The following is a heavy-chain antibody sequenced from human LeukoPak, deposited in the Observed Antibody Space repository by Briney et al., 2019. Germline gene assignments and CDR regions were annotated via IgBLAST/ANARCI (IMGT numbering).Heavy chain of an antibody. CDR3: AKAVRQWLMFHAFDI. CDR2: ISYDGSNK. J-gene: IGHJ3*02. Sequence: GGSLRLSCAASGFTFSSYGMHWVRQAPGKGLEWVAVISYDGSNKYYADSVKGRFTISRDNSKNTLYLQMNSLRAEDTAVYYCAKAVRQWLMFHAFDIWVQGTMVTVSS. V-gene: IGHV3-30*18. CDR1: GFTFSSYG. D-gene: IGHD6-19*01.